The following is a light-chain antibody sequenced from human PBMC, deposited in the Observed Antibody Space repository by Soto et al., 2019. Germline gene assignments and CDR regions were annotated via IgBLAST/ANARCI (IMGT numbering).Light chain of an antibody. CDR2: SAS. V-gene: IGKV1-9*01. CDR3: QQLKTYPYT. J-gene: IGKJ2*01. CDR1: QDINKF. Sequence: IQLTQSPSSLPASVGDRVTITCRASQDINKFLAWFQLKPGKAPNLLIFSASTLQSAVPSRFSGGGSGTDFTLPISSLQPEDFATYYCQQLKTYPYTFGQGTKLEIK.